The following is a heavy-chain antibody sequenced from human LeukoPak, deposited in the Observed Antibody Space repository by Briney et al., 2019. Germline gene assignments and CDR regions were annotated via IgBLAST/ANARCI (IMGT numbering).Heavy chain of an antibody. CDR3: AVTIFGVPYNWFDP. D-gene: IGHD3-3*01. Sequence: PSETLSLTCTVSGGSISSYYWSWIRQPPGKGLEWIGYIYTSGSTNYNPSLKSRVTISVDTSKNQFSLKLSSVTAADTAVYYCAVTIFGVPYNWFDPWGQGTLVTVSS. CDR1: GGSISSYY. CDR2: IYTSGST. V-gene: IGHV4-4*09. J-gene: IGHJ5*02.